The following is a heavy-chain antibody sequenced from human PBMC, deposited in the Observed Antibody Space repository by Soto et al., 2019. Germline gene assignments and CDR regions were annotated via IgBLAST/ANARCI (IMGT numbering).Heavy chain of an antibody. CDR1: GGTFSSYA. CDR3: ARGGQQLVFGHYWYFDL. D-gene: IGHD6-13*01. J-gene: IGHJ2*01. V-gene: IGHV1-69*12. CDR2: IIPIFGTA. Sequence: QVQLVQSGAEVKKPGSSVKVSCKASGGTFSSYAISWVRQAPGQGLEWMGGIIPIFGTANYAQKFQGRVTITADESTSTAYMELSSLRSEDTAVYYCARGGQQLVFGHYWYFDLWGRGTLVTVSS.